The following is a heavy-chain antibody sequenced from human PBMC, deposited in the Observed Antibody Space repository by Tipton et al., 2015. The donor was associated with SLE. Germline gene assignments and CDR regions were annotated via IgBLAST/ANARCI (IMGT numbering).Heavy chain of an antibody. CDR3: ARGLRHYDFWSGYLDY. CDR2: INHSGST. D-gene: IGHD3-3*01. J-gene: IGHJ4*02. Sequence: GLVKPSETLSLTCAVYGGSFSGYYWSWIRQPPGKGLEWIGEINHSGSTNYNPSLKSRVTISVDTSKNQFSLKLSSVTAADTAVYYCARGLRHYDFWSGYLDYWGQGTLVTVSS. V-gene: IGHV4-34*01. CDR1: GGSFSGYY.